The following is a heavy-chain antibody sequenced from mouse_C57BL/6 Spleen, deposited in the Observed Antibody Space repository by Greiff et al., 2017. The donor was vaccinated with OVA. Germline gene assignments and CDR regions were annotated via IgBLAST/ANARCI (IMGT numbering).Heavy chain of an antibody. Sequence: VQGVESGAELARPGASVKLSCKASGYTFTSYGISWVKQRTGQGLEWIGEIYPRSGNTYYNEKFKGKATLTADKSSSTAYMELRSLTSEDSAVYFCARSSQVVEGAMDYWGQGTSVTVSS. V-gene: IGHV1-81*01. CDR3: ARSSQVVEGAMDY. CDR2: IYPRSGNT. CDR1: GYTFTSYG. D-gene: IGHD1-1*01. J-gene: IGHJ4*01.